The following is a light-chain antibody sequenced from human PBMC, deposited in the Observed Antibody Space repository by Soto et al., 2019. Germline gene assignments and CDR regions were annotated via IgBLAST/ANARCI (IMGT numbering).Light chain of an antibody. CDR3: HQYGTSHLT. CDR2: GAS. Sequence: EIVLTQSPGTLSLSPGERATLSCRASQSVFRSYLAWYQQKPGQAPRLLIYGASSRATGIPDRFSGSGSGTDFALSISRLEPEDFAVYYCHQYGTSHLTFGGGTKVEI. J-gene: IGKJ4*01. CDR1: QSVFRSY. V-gene: IGKV3-20*01.